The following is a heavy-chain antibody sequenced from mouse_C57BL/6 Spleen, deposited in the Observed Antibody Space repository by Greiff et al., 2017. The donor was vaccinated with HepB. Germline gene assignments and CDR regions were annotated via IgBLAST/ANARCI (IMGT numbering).Heavy chain of an antibody. V-gene: IGHV1-22*01. Sequence: VQLKESGPELVKPGASVKLSCKASGYTFTDYNMHWVKQSHGKSLEWIGYINPNNGGTNYNQKFKGKATLTVNKYSSTAYMELLSLTSEDSAVYYCATAQAKGAWFADWGQGTLVTVSA. CDR1: GYTFTDYN. D-gene: IGHD3-2*02. CDR3: ATAQAKGAWFAD. J-gene: IGHJ3*01. CDR2: INPNNGGT.